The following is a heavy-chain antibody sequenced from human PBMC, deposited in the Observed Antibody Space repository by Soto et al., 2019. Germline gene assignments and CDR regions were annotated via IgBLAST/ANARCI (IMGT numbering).Heavy chain of an antibody. J-gene: IGHJ4*02. CDR1: GFTFSSYA. Sequence: VQLLESGGGLVQPGGSLRLSCAASGFTFSSYAMSWVRQAPGKGLEWVSAISGSGGSTYYADSVKGRFTISRNNYKNTLYVQMNSLRAEDTAVYYCARLDCSSTSCYDFDYWGQGTLVTVSS. CDR3: ARLDCSSTSCYDFDY. CDR2: ISGSGGST. V-gene: IGHV3-23*01. D-gene: IGHD2-2*01.